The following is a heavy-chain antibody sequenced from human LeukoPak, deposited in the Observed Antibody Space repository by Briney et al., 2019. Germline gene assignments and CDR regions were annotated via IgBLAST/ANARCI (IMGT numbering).Heavy chain of an antibody. CDR1: GGSFSGYY. V-gene: IGHV4-34*01. J-gene: IGHJ6*03. D-gene: IGHD1-14*01. CDR3: ARGFGRRNLVLSGDYYYMDV. Sequence: SETLSLTCAVYGGSFSGYYWSWIRQPPGKGLEWIGEINHSGSTNYNPSLKSRVTISVDTSKNQFSLKLSSVTAPDTAVYYCARGFGRRNLVLSGDYYYMDVWGKGTTVTVSS. CDR2: INHSGST.